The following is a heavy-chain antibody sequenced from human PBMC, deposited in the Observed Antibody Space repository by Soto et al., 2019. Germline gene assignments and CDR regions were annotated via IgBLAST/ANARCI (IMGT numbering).Heavy chain of an antibody. V-gene: IGHV1-69*08. D-gene: IGHD3-9*01. CDR1: GGTFNSYT. CDR3: ARDLGRYERWGKREY. CDR2: IIPTIGIV. J-gene: IGHJ4*02. Sequence: QVQLVQSGAEVKKPGSSVKVSCKTSGGTFNSYTLTWVRQAPGQGLEWMGRIIPTIGIVYYGQKLQGRVTITADTSTATDYMELSSLRPEDTAMYFCARDLGRYERWGKREYWGQGTLITVSS.